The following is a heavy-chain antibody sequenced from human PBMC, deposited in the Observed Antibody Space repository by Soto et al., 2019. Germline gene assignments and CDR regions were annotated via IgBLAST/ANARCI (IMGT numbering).Heavy chain of an antibody. V-gene: IGHV3-23*01. CDR3: ARDYTYYDILTGFQPPYYFDY. Sequence: GGSLRLSCAASGFTFSSYAMSWVRQAPGKGLEWVSTISGSGGSTYYADSVKGRFTISRDNSKNTLYLQLNSLRAEDTAVYYCARDYTYYDILTGFQPPYYFDYWGQGTLVTVSS. CDR1: GFTFSSYA. D-gene: IGHD3-9*01. J-gene: IGHJ4*02. CDR2: ISGSGGST.